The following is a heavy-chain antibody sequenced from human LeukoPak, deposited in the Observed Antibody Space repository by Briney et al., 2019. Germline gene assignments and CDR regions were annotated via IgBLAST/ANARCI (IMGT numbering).Heavy chain of an antibody. CDR1: GFTFSSYA. J-gene: IGHJ4*02. D-gene: IGHD6-13*01. V-gene: IGHV3-23*01. CDR2: ISGSGGST. Sequence: GGPLRLFCAASGFTFSSYAMSWVRQAPGKGLEWVAGISGSGGSTYYADSVKARFTISRDNSKNTLYLQMNSLRAEDTAVYYCAKAGTYDYWGQGTLVTVSS. CDR3: AKAGTYDY.